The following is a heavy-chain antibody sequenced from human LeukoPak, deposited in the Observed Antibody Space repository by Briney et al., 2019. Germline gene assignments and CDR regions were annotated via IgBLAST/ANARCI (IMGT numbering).Heavy chain of an antibody. J-gene: IGHJ4*02. D-gene: IGHD6-6*01. Sequence: SETLSLTCIVSGGSIRRSNYYWRWIRQPPGKGLEWIGSIYYSGSTYYNPSLKSRVTISVDTSKTQFSLKLLSVTAADTAVYYCAEGLYSSSQFDCWGQGTLVTVSS. V-gene: IGHV4-39*01. CDR2: IYYSGST. CDR3: AEGLYSSSQFDC. CDR1: GGSIRRSNYY.